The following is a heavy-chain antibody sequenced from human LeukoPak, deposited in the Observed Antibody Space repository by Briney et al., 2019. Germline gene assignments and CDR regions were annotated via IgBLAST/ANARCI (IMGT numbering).Heavy chain of an antibody. J-gene: IGHJ4*02. D-gene: IGHD6-13*01. CDR1: GFTFSSYA. CDR3: ARWSIAAAGSPFDY. V-gene: IGHV3-21*01. CDR2: ISSSGGST. Sequence: GGSLRLSCAASGFTFSSYAMTWVRQAPGKGLEWVSSISSSGGSTYYADSVKGRFTISRDNAKNSLYLQMNSLRAEDTAVYYCARWSIAAAGSPFDYWGQGTLVTVSS.